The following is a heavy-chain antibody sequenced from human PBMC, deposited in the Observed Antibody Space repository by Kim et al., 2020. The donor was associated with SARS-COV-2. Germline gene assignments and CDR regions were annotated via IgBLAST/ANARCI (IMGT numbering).Heavy chain of an antibody. CDR3: ARVGSNGPFDF. J-gene: IGHJ4*02. CDR2: YI. D-gene: IGHD2-8*01. Sequence: YIYLSDSVPGRFTISRDNANSFLFLQMSSLRVDDTAIYYCARVGSNGPFDFWGQGSLVTVSS. V-gene: IGHV3-21*06.